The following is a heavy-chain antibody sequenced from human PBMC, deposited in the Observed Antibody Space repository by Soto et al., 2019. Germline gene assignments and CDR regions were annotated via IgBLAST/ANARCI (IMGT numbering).Heavy chain of an antibody. D-gene: IGHD2-15*01. CDR2: IWYDGSNK. CDR3: ARVGMVAATPDY. CDR1: GFTFSSYG. Sequence: PGGSLRLSCAASGFTFSSYGMHWVRQAPGKGLEWVAVIWYDGSNKYYADSVKGRFTISRDNSKNTLYLQMNSLRAEDTAVYYCARVGMVAATPDYWGQGTLVTVS. V-gene: IGHV3-33*01. J-gene: IGHJ4*02.